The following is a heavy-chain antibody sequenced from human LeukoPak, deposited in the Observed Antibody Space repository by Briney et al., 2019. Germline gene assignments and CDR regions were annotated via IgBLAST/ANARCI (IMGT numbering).Heavy chain of an antibody. CDR2: INPNSGGT. CDR3: ARDEGNTMVRGVILYYFDH. V-gene: IGHV1-2*02. J-gene: IGHJ4*02. D-gene: IGHD3-10*01. Sequence: GASVKVSCKASGYTFTGYYMHWVRQAPGQGLEWTGWINPNSGGTNYAQKFQGRVTMTRDTSISTAYMELSRLRSDDTAVYYCARDEGNTMVRGVILYYFDHWGQGTLVTVSS. CDR1: GYTFTGYY.